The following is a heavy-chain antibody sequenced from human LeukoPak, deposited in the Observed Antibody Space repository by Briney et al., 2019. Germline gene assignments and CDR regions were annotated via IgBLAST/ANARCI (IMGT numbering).Heavy chain of an antibody. CDR2: IIPIFGTA. V-gene: IGHV1-69*13. D-gene: IGHD3-22*01. CDR1: GGTFSSYA. CDR3: ARGTIQTYHYDSSGYYPFGY. Sequence: ASVRVSCKASGGTFSSYAISWVRQAPGQGLEWMGGIIPIFGTANYAQKFQGRVTITADESTSTAYMELSSLRSEDTAVYYCARGTIQTYHYDSSGYYPFGYWGQGTLVTVSS. J-gene: IGHJ4*02.